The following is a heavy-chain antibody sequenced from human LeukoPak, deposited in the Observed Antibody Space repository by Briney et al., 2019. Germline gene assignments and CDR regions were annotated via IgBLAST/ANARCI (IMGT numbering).Heavy chain of an antibody. D-gene: IGHD3-16*01. J-gene: IGHJ4*02. CDR1: GFTFYDSA. V-gene: IGHV3-73*01. Sequence: GWSLKLSRAASGFTFYDSAIHWVRQPGGKEPEGLGRIKSKLFNFETSYVESVKGRFTIYKANPKTMAFLAMNTLKTDDQALYYCFGYEEYSGRFGDSWGQGVLVTVSS. CDR2: IKSKLFNFET. CDR3: FGYEEYSGRFGDS.